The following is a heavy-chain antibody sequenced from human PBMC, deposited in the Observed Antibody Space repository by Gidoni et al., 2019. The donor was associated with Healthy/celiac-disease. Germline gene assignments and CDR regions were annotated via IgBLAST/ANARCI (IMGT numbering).Heavy chain of an antibody. CDR1: GWSFSGYY. V-gene: IGHV4-34*01. Sequence: QVQLQQWGAGLLKPSETLSLTCAVYGWSFSGYYWSWIRQPPGKGLVWIGEINHSGSTNYNPSLKSRVTISLETSKNQFSLKLSSVTAADTAVYYCARSSGWGAYWGQGTLVTVSS. D-gene: IGHD6-19*01. CDR3: ARSSGWGAY. J-gene: IGHJ4*02. CDR2: INHSGST.